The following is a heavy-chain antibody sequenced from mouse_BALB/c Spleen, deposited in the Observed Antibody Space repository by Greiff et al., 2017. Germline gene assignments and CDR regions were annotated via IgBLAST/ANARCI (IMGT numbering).Heavy chain of an antibody. V-gene: IGHV5-9-3*01. CDR3: ARPRNFDV. Sequence: EVKLQESGGGLVKPGGSLKLSCAASGFTFSSYAMSWVRQTPEKRLEWVAAISSGGSYTYYPDSVKGRFTISRDNAKNTLYLQMSSLRSEDTAMYYCARPRNFDVWGAGTTVTVSS. CDR1: GFTFSSYA. J-gene: IGHJ1*01. CDR2: ISSGGSYT.